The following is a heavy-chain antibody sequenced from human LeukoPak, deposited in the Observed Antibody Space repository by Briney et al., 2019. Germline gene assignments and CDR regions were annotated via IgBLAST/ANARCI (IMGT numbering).Heavy chain of an antibody. D-gene: IGHD3-16*02. CDR2: INPRDSDT. J-gene: IGHJ4*02. CDR3: ARQSVDGRYTFDY. V-gene: IGHV5-51*01. Sequence: GESLKISCQVSGYSFTSYWIGWVRQMPGKGLEWMGIINPRDSDTKYSPSFQGQVTISVDKSISTAYLQWSSLKASDTATYYCARQSVDGRYTFDYWGQGTLVTVSS. CDR1: GYSFTSYW.